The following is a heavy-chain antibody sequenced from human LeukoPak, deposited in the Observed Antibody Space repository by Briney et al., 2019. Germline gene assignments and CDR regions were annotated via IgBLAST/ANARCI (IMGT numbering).Heavy chain of an antibody. CDR1: GFAVSSNY. J-gene: IGHJ5*02. V-gene: IGHV3-53*01. Sequence: GGSLRLSCAASGFAVSSNYMSWVRQAPGKGLEWVSVIYSGGSTYYADSVKGRFTISRDNSKNTLYLQMNSLRAEDTAVYYCAKPQYSLEFSPWGQGTLVTVSS. CDR2: IYSGGST. CDR3: AKPQYSLEFSP. D-gene: IGHD2-15*01.